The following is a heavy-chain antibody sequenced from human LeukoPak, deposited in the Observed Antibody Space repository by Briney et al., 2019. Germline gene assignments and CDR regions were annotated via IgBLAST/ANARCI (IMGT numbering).Heavy chain of an antibody. CDR2: ISAYNGNT. V-gene: IGHV1-18*01. CDR3: ARELSYGDYRPENWFDP. CDR1: GYTFTSYG. J-gene: IGHJ5*02. D-gene: IGHD4-17*01. Sequence: ASVKVSCKASGYTFTSYGISWVRQAPGQGLEWMGWISAYNGNTNYAQKLQGRVTMTTDTSTSTAYTELRSLRSDDTAVYYCARELSYGDYRPENWFDPWGQGTLDTVSS.